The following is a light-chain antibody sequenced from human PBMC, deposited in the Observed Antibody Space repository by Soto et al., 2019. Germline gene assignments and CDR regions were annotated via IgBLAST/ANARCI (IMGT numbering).Light chain of an antibody. CDR3: QQYGSLSWT. V-gene: IGKV3-20*01. Sequence: EIVLTQSPGTLSLSPGERATLSCKASQSVRSRYLAWYQQKPGQAPRLLIYGASSRATGIPDRFSGTGSGTDFTLTISRLEPEDFAMYYCQQYGSLSWTFGQGTKVDIK. CDR2: GAS. CDR1: QSVRSRY. J-gene: IGKJ1*01.